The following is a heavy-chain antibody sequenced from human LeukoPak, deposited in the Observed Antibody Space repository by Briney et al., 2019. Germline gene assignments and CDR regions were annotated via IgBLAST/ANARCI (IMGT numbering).Heavy chain of an antibody. CDR3: AKWGFGEPLDYFDY. CDR1: GFTFGTFW. Sequence: QPGGSLRLSCAASGFTFGTFWMHWVRQAPGKGLVWVSRINTDGSDTTYADSVKGRFTISRDNAKNTLYLVMNSLRAEDTAVYYCAKWGFGEPLDYFDYWGQGTLVTVSS. CDR2: INTDGSDT. J-gene: IGHJ4*02. D-gene: IGHD3-10*01. V-gene: IGHV3-74*01.